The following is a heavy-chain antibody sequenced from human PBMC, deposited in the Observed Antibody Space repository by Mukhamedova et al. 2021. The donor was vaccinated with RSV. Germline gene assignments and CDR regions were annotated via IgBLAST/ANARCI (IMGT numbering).Heavy chain of an antibody. J-gene: IGHJ6*02. Sequence: VKGRFTISRDDSKNTAYLQMNSLKTEDTAVYYCTRLNPGIAAAGQYNYYGMDVWGQGTTVTVSS. CDR3: TRLNPGIAAAGQYNYYGMDV. D-gene: IGHD6-13*01. V-gene: IGHV3-73*01.